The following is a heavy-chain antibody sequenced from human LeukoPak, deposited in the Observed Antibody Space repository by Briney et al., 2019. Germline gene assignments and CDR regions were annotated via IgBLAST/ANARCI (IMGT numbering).Heavy chain of an antibody. J-gene: IGHJ3*02. CDR1: GFTFSRDS. CDR3: ARGGGYSGYDLDAFDI. Sequence: GGSLRLSCAASGFTFSRDSMNWVRQAPGKGLEWVSSISSSSTYIYYADSVKGRFTISRDNAKNSLHLQMNSLRAEDTAEYYCARGGGYSGYDLDAFDIWGQGTMVTVSS. V-gene: IGHV3-21*01. D-gene: IGHD5-12*01. CDR2: ISSSSTYI.